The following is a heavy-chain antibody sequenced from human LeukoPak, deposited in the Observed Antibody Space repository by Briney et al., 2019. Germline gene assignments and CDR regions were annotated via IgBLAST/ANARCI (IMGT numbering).Heavy chain of an antibody. D-gene: IGHD3-9*01. CDR1: GFTFSSYS. V-gene: IGHV3-21*01. CDR2: ISSSRSYI. Sequence: GGSLRLSCAASGFTFSSYSMNWVRQAPGKGLEWVSFISSSRSYIYYADSVKGRFTISRDNAKNSLYLQMNSLRAEDTAVYYCARGSGEAILTGYYLPYYYYYMDVWGKGTTVTVSS. CDR3: ARGSGEAILTGYYLPYYYYYMDV. J-gene: IGHJ6*03.